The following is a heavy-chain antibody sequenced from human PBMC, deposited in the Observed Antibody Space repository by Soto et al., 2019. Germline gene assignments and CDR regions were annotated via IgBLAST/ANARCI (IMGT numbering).Heavy chain of an antibody. Sequence: GGSLRLSCAASGFTFANYGMSWVRQAPGKGLEWVSGIASSGSTFYADSAKGRFTISRDNSKDTLYLQMNSLRAEDTAVYYCAKDPGKYYYDSSGYPSWAFDIWGQGTMVTVSS. D-gene: IGHD3-22*01. CDR1: GFTFANYG. J-gene: IGHJ3*02. CDR3: AKDPGKYYYDSSGYPSWAFDI. V-gene: IGHV3-23*01. CDR2: IASSGST.